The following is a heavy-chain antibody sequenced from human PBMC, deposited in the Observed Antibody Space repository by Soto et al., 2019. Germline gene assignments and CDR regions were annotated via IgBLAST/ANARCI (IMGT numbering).Heavy chain of an antibody. CDR1: GFAFRSFT. Sequence: GGSLRLSCAASGFAFRSFTMNWVRQAPGKGLEWVSTISSNSAYIYYTDALRGRFTISRDNAKNSLHLQMNSLRAEDTAVYYCTRDASRDSSARGWFDPWGPGXLVTVSS. J-gene: IGHJ5*02. V-gene: IGHV3-21*01. CDR3: TRDASRDSSARGWFDP. D-gene: IGHD6-13*01. CDR2: ISSNSAYI.